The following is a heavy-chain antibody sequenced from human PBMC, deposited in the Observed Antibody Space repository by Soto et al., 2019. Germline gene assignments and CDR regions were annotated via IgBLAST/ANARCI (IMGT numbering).Heavy chain of an antibody. CDR3: AKDWPTWILDY. V-gene: IGHV3-48*02. CDR2: ISSDSRTI. Sequence: GGSLRLSCVASGFSLSDYAVNWVRQAPGKGLEWVSFISSDSRTIYYADSVEGRFTVSRDNARNSVSLQMDSLRDEDAAVYYCAKDWPTWILDYWGQGTLVTVSS. CDR1: GFSLSDYA. J-gene: IGHJ4*02. D-gene: IGHD5-12*01.